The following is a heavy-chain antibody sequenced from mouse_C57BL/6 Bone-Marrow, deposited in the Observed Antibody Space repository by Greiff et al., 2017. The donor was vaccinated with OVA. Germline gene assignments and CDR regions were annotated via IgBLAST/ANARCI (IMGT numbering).Heavy chain of an antibody. V-gene: IGHV1-52*01. CDR3: ARVGVYDYDWYFDV. CDR1: GYTFTSYW. J-gene: IGHJ1*03. Sequence: VQLQQPGAELVRPGSSVKLSCKASGYTFTSYWMHWVKQRPIQGLEWIGNIDPSDSETHYNQKFKDKATLTVDKSSSTAYMQLSSLTSEDSAVYYCARVGVYDYDWYFDVWGTGTTVTVSS. D-gene: IGHD2-4*01. CDR2: IDPSDSET.